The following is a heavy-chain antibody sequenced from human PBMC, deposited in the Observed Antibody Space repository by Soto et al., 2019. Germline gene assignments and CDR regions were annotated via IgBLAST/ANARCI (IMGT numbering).Heavy chain of an antibody. J-gene: IGHJ4*02. CDR2: ISKDGSEK. V-gene: IGHV3-30*14. CDR3: ARASVHIGGAGRLES. D-gene: IGHD1-26*01. Sequence: WGSLLLSCAPGGFSFKNYAMHWVRQAPGKGLEWVAVISKDGSEKYYGGSVKGRFLISKDNFANTMWLQMSTLRTDDTALYYCARASVHIGGAGRLESWGLGTLVTVSS. CDR1: GFSFKNYA.